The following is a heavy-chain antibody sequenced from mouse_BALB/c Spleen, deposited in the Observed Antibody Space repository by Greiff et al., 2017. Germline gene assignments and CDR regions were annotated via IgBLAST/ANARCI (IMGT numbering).Heavy chain of an antibody. CDR2: ISDGGSYT. Sequence: EVKLMESGGGLVKPGGSLKLSCAASGFTFSDYYMYWVRQTPEKRLEWVATISDGGSYTYYPDSVTGRFTISRDNAKNNLYLQMSSLKSEDTAMYYCAREGYYDAMDYWGQGTSVTVSS. V-gene: IGHV5-4*02. J-gene: IGHJ4*01. D-gene: IGHD1-1*01. CDR3: AREGYYDAMDY. CDR1: GFTFSDYY.